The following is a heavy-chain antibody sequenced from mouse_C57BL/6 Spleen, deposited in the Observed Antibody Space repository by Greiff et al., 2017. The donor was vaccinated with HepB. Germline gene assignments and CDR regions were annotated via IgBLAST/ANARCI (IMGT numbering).Heavy chain of an antibody. V-gene: IGHV1-52*01. CDR3: AREGESTMSTTEGHYYAMDY. J-gene: IGHJ4*01. Sequence: QVQLQQPGAELVRPGSSVKLSCKASGYTFTSYWMHWVKQRPIQGLEWIGNIDPSDSETHYNQKFKDKATLTVDKSSSTAYMQLSSLTSEDSAVYYCAREGESTMSTTEGHYYAMDYWGQGTSVTVSS. CDR2: IDPSDSET. CDR1: GYTFTSYW. D-gene: IGHD2-4*01.